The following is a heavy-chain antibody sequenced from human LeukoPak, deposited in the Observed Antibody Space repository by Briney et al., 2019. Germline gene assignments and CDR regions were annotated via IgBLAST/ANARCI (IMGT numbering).Heavy chain of an antibody. V-gene: IGHV4-61*01. Sequence: SETLSLTCTVSVGSVSIGSYYGSWIRQPPGEGLEWIGYIYYTGSTNYNPSLKSRVTISVDTSKNQFSLKLSSVTAADSAVYYCARDGLGPQHWGQGTLVTVSS. CDR2: IYYTGST. CDR3: ARDGLGPQH. J-gene: IGHJ1*01. CDR1: VGSVSIGSYY. D-gene: IGHD3-10*01.